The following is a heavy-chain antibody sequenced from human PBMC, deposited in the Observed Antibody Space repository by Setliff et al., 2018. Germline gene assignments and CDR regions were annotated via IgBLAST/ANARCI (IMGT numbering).Heavy chain of an antibody. Sequence: SETLSLTCAVSGYSISSGYNWGWIRQPPGKGLEWIASIYYRGSTSYNSSLKSRVSISVDTSKNQFSLKLSSVTAADTAVYYCAREAPYYNFWSGYSDYWGQGTLVTVSS. CDR2: IYYRGST. J-gene: IGHJ4*02. V-gene: IGHV4-38-2*02. CDR1: GYSISSGYN. CDR3: AREAPYYNFWSGYSDY. D-gene: IGHD3-3*01.